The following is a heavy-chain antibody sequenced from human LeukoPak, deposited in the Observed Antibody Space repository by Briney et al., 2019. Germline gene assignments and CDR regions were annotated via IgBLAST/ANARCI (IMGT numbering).Heavy chain of an antibody. CDR1: GGSISSSNW. D-gene: IGHD5-24*01. CDR2: IYHSGST. J-gene: IGHJ6*02. V-gene: IGHV4-4*02. Sequence: SETLSLTCAVSGGSISSSNWWSWVRQPPGKGLEWIGEIYHSGSTNYNPSLKSRVTISVDKSKNQFSLKLSSVTAADTAVYFCARLAGADNFFYGMDVWGQGTTVIVSS. CDR3: ARLAGADNFFYGMDV.